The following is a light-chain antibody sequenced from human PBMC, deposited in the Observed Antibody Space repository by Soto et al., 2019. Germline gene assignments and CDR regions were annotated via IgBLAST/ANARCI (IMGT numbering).Light chain of an antibody. CDR1: QGIRNE. CDR2: AAS. J-gene: IGKJ1*01. CDR3: LQDNTYPRT. V-gene: IGKV1-6*01. Sequence: AIQLTQSPPSLSASVGDRVTITCRASQGIRNELGWYQQKPGKAPKLLIYAASNLQSGVPSRFSGSGSGTDFTLTISSLQPEDFATYYCLQDNTYPRTFGQGTKVEIK.